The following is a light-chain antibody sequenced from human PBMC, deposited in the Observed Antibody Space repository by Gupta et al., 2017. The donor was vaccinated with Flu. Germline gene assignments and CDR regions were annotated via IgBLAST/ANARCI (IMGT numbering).Light chain of an antibody. J-gene: IGLJ3*02. Sequence: SSVPTPLPSVSLAPGQTARITCGGNNIGSKRVHWYQQKPGEAPPVVVSEDSDRRSGIPERFSGSNSGNTATLTISRVEAGDEADYYCQAWDSNRDHVVFGGGTKLSVL. CDR1: NIGSKR. CDR2: EDS. V-gene: IGLV3-21*02. CDR3: QAWDSNRDHVV.